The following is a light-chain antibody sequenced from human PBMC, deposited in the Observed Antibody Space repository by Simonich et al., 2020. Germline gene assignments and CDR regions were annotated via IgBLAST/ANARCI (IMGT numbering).Light chain of an antibody. V-gene: IGKV3-15*01. CDR1: QSVSSLY. J-gene: IGKJ1*01. CDR3: QQYNNWPRT. Sequence: EIVMTQSPATLSVSPGERATLSCRASQSVSSLYLAWYQQKPGQAPRLLIYGASTRATGIPARFRGSGSGTEFTLTISSMQSEDFAVYYCQQYNNWPRTFGQGTKVEIK. CDR2: GAS.